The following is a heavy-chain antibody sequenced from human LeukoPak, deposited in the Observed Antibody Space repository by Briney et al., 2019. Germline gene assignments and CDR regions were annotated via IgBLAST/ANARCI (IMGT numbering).Heavy chain of an antibody. Sequence: SETLSLTCIVSGASISTYYWGGIRQPPGKGREWIGYIYTSGSTTYNPSLKSPVIISVTTSKHQLSLKLSSVTAADTAVYYCARRLRFSYYMDVWGKGTTVTVSS. CDR2: IYTSGST. CDR1: GASISTYY. CDR3: ARRLRFSYYMDV. D-gene: IGHD3-16*01. V-gene: IGHV4-4*09. J-gene: IGHJ6*03.